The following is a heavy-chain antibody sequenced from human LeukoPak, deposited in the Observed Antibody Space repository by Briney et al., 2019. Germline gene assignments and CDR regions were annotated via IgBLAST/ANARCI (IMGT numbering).Heavy chain of an antibody. CDR1: GFTFSSYA. V-gene: IGHV3-23*01. CDR2: ISGGGSRA. J-gene: IGHJ4*02. Sequence: GGSLRLSCAASGFTFSSYAMSWVRQAPGKGLEWASVISGGGSRAYYAASVKGRFTISRDNSENTLYLQMNSLRAEDTALYYCAKGTYYHTSGTSSTETFGENWGQGTLVTVSS. D-gene: IGHD3-10*01. CDR3: AKGTYYHTSGTSSTETFGEN.